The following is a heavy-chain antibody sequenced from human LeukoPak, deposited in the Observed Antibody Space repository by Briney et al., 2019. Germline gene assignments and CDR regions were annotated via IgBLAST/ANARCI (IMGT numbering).Heavy chain of an antibody. CDR3: VKGRYCSSTSCYGLFDY. CDR1: GFTFSSYW. D-gene: IGHD2-2*01. CDR2: INSDGSST. V-gene: IGHV3-74*01. Sequence: GGSLRLSCAASGFTFSSYWTHWVRQAPGKGLVWVSRINSDGSSTSYADSVKGRFTISRDNAKNTLYLQMNSLRAEDTAVYYCVKGRYCSSTSCYGLFDYWGQGTLVTVSS. J-gene: IGHJ4*02.